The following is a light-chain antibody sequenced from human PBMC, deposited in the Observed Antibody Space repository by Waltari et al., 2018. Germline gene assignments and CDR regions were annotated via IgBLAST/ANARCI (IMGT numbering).Light chain of an antibody. J-gene: IGKJ1*01. Sequence: EIVLTQSPGTLSVSPGERATLSCRASQSVSSSSLAWYQQKPGQAPRPLIYDASSRATGIPDRFSGSGSGTDFTLIISRLEPEDFAVYYCQQYGSSQTFGQGTKVEIK. V-gene: IGKV3-20*01. CDR3: QQYGSSQT. CDR2: DAS. CDR1: QSVSSSS.